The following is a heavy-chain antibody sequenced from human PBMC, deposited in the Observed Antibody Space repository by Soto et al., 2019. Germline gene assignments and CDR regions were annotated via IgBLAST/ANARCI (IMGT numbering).Heavy chain of an antibody. CDR2: ISYDGSNK. V-gene: IGHV3-30-3*01. CDR1: GFTFSSYA. Sequence: QVQLVESGGGVVQPGRSLRLSCAASGFTFSSYAMHWVRQAPGKGLEWVAVISYDGSNKYYADSVKGRFTISRDNSKNTLYLQRNSLRAEDTAVYYCARDGVGATTIGYWGQGSLVTVSS. D-gene: IGHD1-26*01. CDR3: ARDGVGATTIGY. J-gene: IGHJ4*02.